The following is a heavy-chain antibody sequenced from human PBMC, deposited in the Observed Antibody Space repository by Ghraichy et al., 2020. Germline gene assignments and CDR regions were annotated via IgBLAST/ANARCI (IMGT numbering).Heavy chain of an antibody. CDR2: IYSGGST. V-gene: IGHV3-53*01. Sequence: GESLNISCAASGFTVSSNYMSWVRQAPGKGLEWVSVIYSGGSTYYADSVKGRFTISRDNSKNTLYLQMNSLRAEDTAVYYCATALYYYDSSGYYYPSNFDYWGQGTLVTVSS. D-gene: IGHD3-22*01. CDR3: ATALYYYDSSGYYYPSNFDY. CDR1: GFTVSSNY. J-gene: IGHJ4*02.